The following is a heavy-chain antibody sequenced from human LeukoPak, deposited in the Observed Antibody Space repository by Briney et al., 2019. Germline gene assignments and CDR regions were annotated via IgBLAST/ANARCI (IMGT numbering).Heavy chain of an antibody. CDR1: GFTFSSYS. J-gene: IGHJ4*02. CDR3: ARVYYYDSSGNN. V-gene: IGHV3-48*02. Sequence: GGSLRLSCAASGFTFSSYSMTWVRQAPGKGLEWASYISSSSSTIYYADSVKGRFTISRDNAKNSLYLQMNSLRDEDTAVYYCARVYYYDSSGNNWGQGTLVTVSS. CDR2: ISSSSSTI. D-gene: IGHD3-22*01.